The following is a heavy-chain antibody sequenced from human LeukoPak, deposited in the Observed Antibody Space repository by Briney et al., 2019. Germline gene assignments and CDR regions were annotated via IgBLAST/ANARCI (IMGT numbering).Heavy chain of an antibody. D-gene: IGHD6-13*01. CDR2: IYSGGST. V-gene: IGHV3-66*02. J-gene: IGHJ5*02. CDR1: GFTVSSNY. CDR3: ARAPASSSWYLPWFDP. Sequence: RGSLRLSCAASGFTVSSNYMSWVRQAPGKGLEWVSVIYSGGSTYYADSVKGRFTISRDNSKNTLYLQMNSLRAEDTAVYYCARAPASSSWYLPWFDPWGQGTLVTVSS.